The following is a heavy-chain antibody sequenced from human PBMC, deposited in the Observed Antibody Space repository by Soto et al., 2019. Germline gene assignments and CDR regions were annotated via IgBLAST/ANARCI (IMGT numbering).Heavy chain of an antibody. CDR2: ISYDGSNK. CDR1: GFTFSSYG. CDR3: AKVPLRYFDWFRKGIDP. V-gene: IGHV3-30*18. J-gene: IGHJ5*02. D-gene: IGHD3-9*01. Sequence: GGSLRLSCAASGFTFSSYGMHWVRQAPGKGLEWVAVISYDGSNKYYADSVKGRFTISRDNYKKTLYLQMNSLRAEDTAVYYCAKVPLRYFDWFRKGIDPWGQGTLVTVSS.